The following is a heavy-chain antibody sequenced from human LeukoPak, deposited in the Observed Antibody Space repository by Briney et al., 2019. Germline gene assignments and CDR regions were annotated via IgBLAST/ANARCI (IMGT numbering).Heavy chain of an antibody. J-gene: IGHJ6*03. Sequence: SCNLSDNRLTQLPMHWVRRPPGKGGEWRGGFDPEDGETIYSQKFQGRVTMTEDTSTDTAYMELSSLRSEDTAVYYCATDRGGSMDVWGKGTTVTVSS. D-gene: IGHD3-10*01. V-gene: IGHV1-24*01. CDR1: DNRLTQLP. CDR2: FDPEDGET. CDR3: ATDRGGSMDV.